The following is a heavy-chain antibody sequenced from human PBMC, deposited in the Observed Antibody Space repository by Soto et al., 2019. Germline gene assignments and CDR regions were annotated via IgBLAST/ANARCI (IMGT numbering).Heavy chain of an antibody. CDR3: ARRIRAFDI. Sequence: GESLKISCKGSGYSFTGYWVAWVRQMPGKGLEWMGVIHPGDSDTRYSPSLQGRVTISVDKSAGTAYLQLISLRASDTATYYCARRIRAFDIWGQGTMVTVSS. CDR2: IHPGDSDT. D-gene: IGHD3-10*01. V-gene: IGHV5-51*01. CDR1: GYSFTGYW. J-gene: IGHJ3*02.